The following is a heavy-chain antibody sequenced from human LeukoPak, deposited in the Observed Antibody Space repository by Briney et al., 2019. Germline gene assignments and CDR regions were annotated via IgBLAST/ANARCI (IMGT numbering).Heavy chain of an antibody. V-gene: IGHV4-61*05. CDR2: IFYSGST. CDR1: GGSISSSSYY. J-gene: IGHJ4*02. CDR3: ARGGTNRAFDY. D-gene: IGHD1-14*01. Sequence: ETLSLTCTVSGGSISSSSYYWGWIRQPPGKGLEWIGYIFYSGSTNYNPSLKSRVTISVDTSKNQFSLKLTSVTAADTAVYYCARGGTNRAFDYWGQGTLVTVSS.